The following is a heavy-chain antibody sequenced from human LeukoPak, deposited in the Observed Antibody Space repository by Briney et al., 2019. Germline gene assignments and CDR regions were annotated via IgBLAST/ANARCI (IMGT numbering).Heavy chain of an antibody. CDR1: AFTFSSYE. Sequence: GGSLRLSCAASAFTFSSYEMNWVRLAPGKGLEWVSYISSSGTTIYYADSVKGRFTISRDNAKNSLYLQMNSLRAEDTAVYYCARVGYNYGSDYFDYWGQGTLVTVSS. J-gene: IGHJ4*02. CDR3: ARVGYNYGSDYFDY. V-gene: IGHV3-48*03. D-gene: IGHD5-18*01. CDR2: ISSSGTTI.